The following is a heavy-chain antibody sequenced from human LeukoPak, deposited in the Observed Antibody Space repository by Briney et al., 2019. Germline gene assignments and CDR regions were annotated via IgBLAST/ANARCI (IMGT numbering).Heavy chain of an antibody. CDR1: GYTFTSYG. CDR3: ARAWPTVTTPDY. Sequence: ASVKVSCKASGYTFTSYGISWVRQAPGQGLEWMGWISAYNGNTNYAQKLQGRVTMTTDTSTSTAYMELRSLRSHDTAVYYCARAWPTVTTPDYWGQGTLVTVSS. D-gene: IGHD4-17*01. CDR2: ISAYNGNT. J-gene: IGHJ4*02. V-gene: IGHV1-18*01.